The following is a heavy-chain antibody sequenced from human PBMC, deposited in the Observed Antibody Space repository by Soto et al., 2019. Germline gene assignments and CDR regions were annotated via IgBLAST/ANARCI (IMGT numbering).Heavy chain of an antibody. Sequence: QVQLVQSGAEVKKPGSSVKVSCKASGGTFSSYTISWVRQAPGQGLEWMGRIIPILGIANYAQKFQGRVTIPADKSTSTAYMELSSLRSEDTAVYYCARGGYCSGGSCYVYWGQGTLVTVSS. V-gene: IGHV1-69*02. J-gene: IGHJ4*02. CDR3: ARGGYCSGGSCYVY. CDR1: GGTFSSYT. D-gene: IGHD2-15*01. CDR2: IIPILGIA.